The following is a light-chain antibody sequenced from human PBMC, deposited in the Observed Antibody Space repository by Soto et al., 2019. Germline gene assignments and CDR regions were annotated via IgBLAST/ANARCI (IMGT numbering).Light chain of an antibody. CDR1: QSVSNNY. CDR2: GAS. CDR3: QQYGDLPPT. V-gene: IGKV3-20*01. J-gene: IGKJ1*01. Sequence: EIVLTQSPGTLSLSPGERATLSCRASQSVSNNYLAWYQQKPGQAPRLLIYGASNRATGIPDRFSGSGSGTDFTLTISRLEPEDFAVYHCQQYGDLPPTFGQGTKVYIK.